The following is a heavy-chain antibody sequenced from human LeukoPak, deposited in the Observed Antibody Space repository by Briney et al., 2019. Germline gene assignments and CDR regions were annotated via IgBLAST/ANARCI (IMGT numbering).Heavy chain of an antibody. D-gene: IGHD3-3*01. V-gene: IGHV3-30-3*01. CDR1: GFTFSSYA. CDR2: MSYDGSNP. CDR3: ARDGTYDFWSGYLVDI. J-gene: IGHJ3*02. Sequence: GGSLRLSCIASGFTFSSYAMHWVRQAPGKGLEWVAAMSYDGSNPNYADSVKGRFTISRDNSKDTLYLQMNSLRVEDSAVYHCARDGTYDFWSGYLVDIWGQGTMVTVSS.